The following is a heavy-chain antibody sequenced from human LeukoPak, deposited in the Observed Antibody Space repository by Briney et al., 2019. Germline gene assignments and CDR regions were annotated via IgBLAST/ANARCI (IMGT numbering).Heavy chain of an antibody. CDR1: GFTFSSYA. D-gene: IGHD6-13*01. V-gene: IGHV3-30-3*01. Sequence: GGSLRLSCAASGFTFSSYAMHWVRQAPGKGLEWVAVISYDGSNKYYADSVKGRFTISRDNSKNTLYLQMNSLRAEDTAVYYCARSLLVWVAAVPGGYWGQGTLVTVSS. J-gene: IGHJ4*02. CDR3: ARSLLVWVAAVPGGY. CDR2: ISYDGSNK.